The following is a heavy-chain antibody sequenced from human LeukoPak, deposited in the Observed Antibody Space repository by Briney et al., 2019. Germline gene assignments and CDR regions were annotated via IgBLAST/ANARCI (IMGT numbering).Heavy chain of an antibody. Sequence: GGTLRLSCAASGFTFSTYGMTWVRQAPGKGLEWVSYISSSGSTIYYADSVKGRFTISRDNAKNSLYLQMNSLRAEDTAVYYCAELGITMIGGVWGKGTTVTISS. J-gene: IGHJ6*04. V-gene: IGHV3-48*04. D-gene: IGHD3-10*02. CDR3: AELGITMIGGV. CDR1: GFTFSTYG. CDR2: ISSSGSTI.